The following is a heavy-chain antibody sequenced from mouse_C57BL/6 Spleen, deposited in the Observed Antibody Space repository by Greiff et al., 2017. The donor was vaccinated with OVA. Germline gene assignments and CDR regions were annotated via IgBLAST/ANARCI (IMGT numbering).Heavy chain of an antibody. CDR3: TRDYYGSSGAMDY. Sequence: EVQLQESGEGLVKPGGSLKLSCAASGFTFSSYAMSWVRQTPEKRLEWVAYISSGGDYIYYADTVKGRFTISRDNARNTLYLQMSSLKSEDTAMYYCTRDYYGSSGAMDYWGQGTSVTVSS. V-gene: IGHV5-9-1*02. J-gene: IGHJ4*01. CDR1: GFTFSSYA. CDR2: ISSGGDYI. D-gene: IGHD1-1*01.